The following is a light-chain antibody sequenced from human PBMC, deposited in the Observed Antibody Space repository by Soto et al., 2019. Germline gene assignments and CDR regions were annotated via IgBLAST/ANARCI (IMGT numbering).Light chain of an antibody. CDR3: SSYTITSSPV. CDR1: TSDVGGYNY. Sequence: QSALTQPASVSGSPGQSITISCTGTTSDVGGYNYVSWYQQHPGKAPKLIIYEVTHRPSGVPDRFSGSKSGNTASLTISGLQADDEADYYCSSYTITSSPVFGPGTKLTVL. CDR2: EVT. V-gene: IGLV2-14*01. J-gene: IGLJ1*01.